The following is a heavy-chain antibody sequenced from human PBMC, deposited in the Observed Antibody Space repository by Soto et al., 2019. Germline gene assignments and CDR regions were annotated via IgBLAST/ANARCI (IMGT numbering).Heavy chain of an antibody. CDR3: ARALLRGGYLFDY. CDR1: GYTFTGYY. V-gene: IGHV1-2*02. Sequence: ASVKVSCKASGYTFTGYYMHWVRQAPGQGLEWMGWINPNSGGTNYAQKFQGRVTMTRDTSISTAYMELSRLRSDDTAVYYCARALLRGGYLFDYWGQGTLVTVSS. D-gene: IGHD3-16*01. J-gene: IGHJ4*02. CDR2: INPNSGGT.